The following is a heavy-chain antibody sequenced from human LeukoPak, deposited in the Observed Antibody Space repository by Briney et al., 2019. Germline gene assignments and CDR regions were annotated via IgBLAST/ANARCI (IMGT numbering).Heavy chain of an antibody. V-gene: IGHV3-23*01. Sequence: GGSLRLSCAASGFTFSSYAMSWVRQAPGKGLEWVSAISGSGGDTYYADSVKGRFTISRDNSKNTLYLQMNSLRDEDTAVYFCAKADSSGSPVDYWGQGTLVTVSS. CDR3: AKADSSGSPVDY. J-gene: IGHJ4*02. CDR1: GFTFSSYA. CDR2: ISGSGGDT. D-gene: IGHD3-10*01.